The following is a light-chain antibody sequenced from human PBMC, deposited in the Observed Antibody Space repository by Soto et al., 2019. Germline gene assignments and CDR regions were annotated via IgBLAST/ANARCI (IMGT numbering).Light chain of an antibody. CDR1: QSISSY. Sequence: DIQMTQSPSSLSASVGDRVTITCRASQSISSYLNWYQQKPGKAPKLLIYAASSLQSGVPSRSSGSGSGTDFTLTISSLQPEDFATYYCQQSYSTPPYTFGQGTKVDIK. CDR3: QQSYSTPPYT. CDR2: AAS. V-gene: IGKV1-39*01. J-gene: IGKJ2*01.